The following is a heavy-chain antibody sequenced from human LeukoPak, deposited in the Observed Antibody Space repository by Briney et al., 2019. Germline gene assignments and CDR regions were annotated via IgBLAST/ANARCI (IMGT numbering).Heavy chain of an antibody. J-gene: IGHJ3*01. CDR2: IYYSGST. Sequence: SETLSLTCTVSGVSISSYYWSWIRQPPGKGLEWIGYIYYSGSTNYNPSLKSRVTISVDTSKNQFSLKLSSVAAADTAVYFCVREASTSYYDSSGYYRQTETFDVWGLGTMVTVSS. CDR3: VREASTSYYDSSGYYRQTETFDV. D-gene: IGHD3-22*01. CDR1: GVSISSYY. V-gene: IGHV4-59*01.